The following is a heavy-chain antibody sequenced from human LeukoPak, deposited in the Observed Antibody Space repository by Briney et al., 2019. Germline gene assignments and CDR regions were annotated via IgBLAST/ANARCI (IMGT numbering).Heavy chain of an antibody. CDR2: IYPDDSDT. CDR1: GYDFTTYW. Sequence: KHGESLKISCEGSGYDFTTYWIGWVRQMPGKGLEWMGIIYPDDSDTRYSPSFQGQVTISADKSISTAYLQWSSLKASATAIYYCARDVRNSYGFGYWGQGTLVTVSS. J-gene: IGHJ4*02. CDR3: ARDVRNSYGFGY. V-gene: IGHV5-51*01. D-gene: IGHD5-18*01.